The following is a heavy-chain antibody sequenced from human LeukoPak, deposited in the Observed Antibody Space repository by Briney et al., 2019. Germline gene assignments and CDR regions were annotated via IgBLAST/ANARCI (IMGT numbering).Heavy chain of an antibody. Sequence: ASVKVSCKASGYTFTGYYIHWVRQAPGQGLEWMGWINPQGGATKSAQNFQGRVSVTRDTSIMTVHMESRRLRSDDTAFYFCARAVYYDSNAYYFADWGPGTLVTVSS. J-gene: IGHJ4*02. D-gene: IGHD3-22*01. V-gene: IGHV1-2*02. CDR2: INPQGGAT. CDR3: ARAVYYDSNAYYFAD. CDR1: GYTFTGYY.